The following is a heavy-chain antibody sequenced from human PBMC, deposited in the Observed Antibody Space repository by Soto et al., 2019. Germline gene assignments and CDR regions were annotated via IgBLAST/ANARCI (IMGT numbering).Heavy chain of an antibody. V-gene: IGHV3-7*03. CDR1: GFPLSTDW. CDR2: INQDGREK. CDR3: ASGGGDIPI. J-gene: IGHJ4*02. Sequence: QPEGSLRLTCAASGFPLSTDWKSWVRQAPGKGLEWVATINQDGREKYYVDSVKGRFTISIDNAKKQLYLQMNTLTAEDTAVYYCASGGGDIPIWRQGTLVPVS. D-gene: IGHD2-2*02.